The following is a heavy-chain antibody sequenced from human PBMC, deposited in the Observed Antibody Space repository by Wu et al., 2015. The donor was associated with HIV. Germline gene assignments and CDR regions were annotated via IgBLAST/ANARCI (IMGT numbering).Heavy chain of an antibody. CDR3: ARLQSLHGLYSNADY. CDR1: GYSFVRYS. D-gene: IGHD3/OR15-3a*01. CDR2: INSNRGGT. Sequence: QVQLVQSGGEVKKPGASVKVSCKASGYSFVRYSLNWVRQAPGQGLEWMGWINSNRGGTKYAQKFQGRVTLTRDTAVTTAYMELNSLTFDDTAVYYCARLQSLHGLYSNADYWGQGTLVTVSS. J-gene: IGHJ4*02. V-gene: IGHV1-2*02.